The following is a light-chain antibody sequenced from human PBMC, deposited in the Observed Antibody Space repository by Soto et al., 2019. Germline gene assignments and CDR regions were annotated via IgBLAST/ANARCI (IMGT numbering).Light chain of an antibody. J-gene: IGKJ1*01. CDR3: QQSGGSPRT. CDR1: QSVGSSY. Sequence: EIVLTQSPGTLSLSPGERATLSCRASQSVGSSYLAWYQQKTGQAPRLFIYGASSRAPGIPDRFSGSGSGTDFTLTISRLEAEDFAVYYCQQSGGSPRTFGQGTNVDIK. V-gene: IGKV3-20*01. CDR2: GAS.